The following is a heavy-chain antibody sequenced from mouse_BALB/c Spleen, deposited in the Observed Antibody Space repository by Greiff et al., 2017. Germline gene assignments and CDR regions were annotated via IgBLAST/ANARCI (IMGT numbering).Heavy chain of an antibody. CDR1: GYTFTSYW. CDR2: IDPSDSET. Sequence: QVQLQQSGAELVKPGAPVKLSCKASGYTFTSYWMNWVKQRPGRGPEWIGRIDPSDSETHYNQKFKDKATLTVDKSSSTAYIQLSSLTSEDSAVYYCATYGYPYAMDYWGQGTSVTVSS. D-gene: IGHD2-2*01. J-gene: IGHJ4*01. CDR3: ATYGYPYAMDY. V-gene: IGHV1-69*02.